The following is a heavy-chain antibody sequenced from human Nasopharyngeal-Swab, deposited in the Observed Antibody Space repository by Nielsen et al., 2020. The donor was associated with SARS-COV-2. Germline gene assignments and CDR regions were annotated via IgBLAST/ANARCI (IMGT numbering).Heavy chain of an antibody. V-gene: IGHV3-30-3*01. CDR3: AREQGFDP. CDR1: GFTFSSYA. Sequence: GGSLRLSCAASGFTFSSYAMHWVRQAPGKGLEWVAVISYDGSNKYYADSVKGRFTISRGNSKNTLYLQMNSLRAEDTAVYYCAREQGFDPWGQGTLVTVSS. J-gene: IGHJ5*02. CDR2: ISYDGSNK.